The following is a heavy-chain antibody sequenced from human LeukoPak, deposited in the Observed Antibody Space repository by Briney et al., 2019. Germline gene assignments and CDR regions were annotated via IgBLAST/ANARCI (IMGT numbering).Heavy chain of an antibody. J-gene: IGHJ5*02. Sequence: SETLSLTCTVSGGSISSSSYYWSWIRQPPGKGLEWIGYIYYSGSTYYNPSLKSRVTISVDTSKNQFSLKLSSVTAADTAVYYCARRKAYWFDPWGQGTLVTVSS. V-gene: IGHV4-39*01. CDR2: IYYSGST. CDR1: GGSISSSSYY. CDR3: ARRKAYWFDP.